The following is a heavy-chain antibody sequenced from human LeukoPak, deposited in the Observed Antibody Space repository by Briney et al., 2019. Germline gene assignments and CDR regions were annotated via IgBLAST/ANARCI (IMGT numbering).Heavy chain of an antibody. CDR2: IIPLFGTA. J-gene: IGHJ4*02. Sequence: SVKVSCKASGGTFSSYTISWVRQAPGQGLEWMGGIIPLFGTANSAQKFQGRVTITTDESTSTADMELSSLRSEDTALYYCATGLYYDFLSGYRDFAPYWGQGTLVTVSS. D-gene: IGHD3-3*01. CDR3: ATGLYYDFLSGYRDFAPY. CDR1: GGTFSSYT. V-gene: IGHV1-69*05.